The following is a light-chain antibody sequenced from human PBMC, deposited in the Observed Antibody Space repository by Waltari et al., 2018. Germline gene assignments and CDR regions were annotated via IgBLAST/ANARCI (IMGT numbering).Light chain of an antibody. J-gene: IGLJ2*01. Sequence: QSALTQPASVSGSPGQSITISCTGTSSDIGGYNYVSWYQQNPGKSPKIMIYDVSNRPSGVSNRFAGSKSGNTASLSISGLQTEDEADYYCSSYTSTGARLFGGGTKVTVL. CDR1: SSDIGGYNY. V-gene: IGLV2-14*03. CDR2: DVS. CDR3: SSYTSTGARL.